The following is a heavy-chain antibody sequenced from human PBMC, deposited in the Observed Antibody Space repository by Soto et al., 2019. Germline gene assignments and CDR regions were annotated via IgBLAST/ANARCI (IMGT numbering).Heavy chain of an antibody. V-gene: IGHV3-23*01. Sequence: GGSLRLSCAASGLMFSSYAMTWVRQAPGKGLEWVSVISGSGDNTYYADSVKGRFTISRDGSKDTLYLQMNSLRADDTAVYYCAKTFFSGSGSYRGWFDPWGQGPQVTVSS. CDR3: AKTFFSGSGSYRGWFDP. CDR2: ISGSGDNT. D-gene: IGHD3-10*01. CDR1: GLMFSSYA. J-gene: IGHJ5*02.